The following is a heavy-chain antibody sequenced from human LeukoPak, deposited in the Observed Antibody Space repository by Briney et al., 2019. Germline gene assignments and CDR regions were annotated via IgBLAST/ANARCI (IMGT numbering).Heavy chain of an antibody. J-gene: IGHJ5*02. V-gene: IGHV3-30*18. Sequence: PGGSLRLSCAASGFIFSRYGMYWVRQAPGKGLEWMAVISYDGSNKYYADSVRGRFIISRYDSKNTLYLQMNSLRIDDTAVYYCAKDGAPYGSPTEGWFDPWGQGTLVTVSS. CDR3: AKDGAPYGSPTEGWFDP. CDR1: GFIFSRYG. CDR2: ISYDGSNK. D-gene: IGHD6-13*01.